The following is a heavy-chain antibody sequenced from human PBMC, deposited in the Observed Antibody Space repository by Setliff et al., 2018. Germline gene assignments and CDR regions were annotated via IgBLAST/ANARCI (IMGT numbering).Heavy chain of an antibody. V-gene: IGHV3-21*01. CDR2: ISDTTNFI. CDR3: ASYYYGSGSSYITPHFDY. CDR1: GFTFGHYN. J-gene: IGHJ4*02. D-gene: IGHD3-10*01. Sequence: GGSLRLSCTASGFTFGHYNMNWVRQAPGKGLEWVSSISDTTNFIYYADSVKGRFTISRDTAKNSLYLQMNSLRAEDSAVYYCASYYYGSGSSYITPHFDYWGLGTLVTVSS.